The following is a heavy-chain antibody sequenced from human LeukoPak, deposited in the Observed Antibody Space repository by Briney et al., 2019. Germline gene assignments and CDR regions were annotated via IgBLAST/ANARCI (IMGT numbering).Heavy chain of an antibody. CDR1: GYTFTSYG. D-gene: IGHD3-3*01. CDR3: ARAVTIFGVVTTYYFDY. Sequence: ASVKVSCKASGYTFTSYGISWVRQAPGQGLEWMGWISAYNGNTNYAQKLRGRVTMTTDTSTSTAYMELRSLRSDDTAVYYCARAVTIFGVVTTYYFDYWGQGTLVTVSS. J-gene: IGHJ4*02. CDR2: ISAYNGNT. V-gene: IGHV1-18*01.